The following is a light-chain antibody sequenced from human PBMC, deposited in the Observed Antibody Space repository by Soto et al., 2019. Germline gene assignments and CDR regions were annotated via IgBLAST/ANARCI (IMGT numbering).Light chain of an antibody. J-gene: IGLJ1*01. Sequence: QSALTQPASVSGSPGQSITISCTGTSSDVGGYNYVSWYQQHPGKAPKLMIYDVSNRPSGVSNRFSGSKSGNTASLTISGLQAEDEADYYCSSYTSSSTLEGVFGTGTQLTDL. CDR1: SSDVGGYNY. V-gene: IGLV2-14*01. CDR3: SSYTSSSTLEGV. CDR2: DVS.